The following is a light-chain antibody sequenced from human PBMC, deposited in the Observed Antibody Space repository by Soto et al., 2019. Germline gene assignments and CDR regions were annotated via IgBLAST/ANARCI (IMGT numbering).Light chain of an antibody. CDR1: SSNIGAGYD. J-gene: IGLJ3*02. CDR3: QSYDSSLSAL. V-gene: IGLV1-40*01. CDR2: GNS. Sequence: QPVLTQPPSMSGAPGQRVTISCTGSSSNIGAGYDVHWYQQLPGTAPKLLIYGNSNRPSGVPDRFSGSKSGTSASLAITGLQAEDEADYYCQSYDSSLSALFGGGTKLTVL.